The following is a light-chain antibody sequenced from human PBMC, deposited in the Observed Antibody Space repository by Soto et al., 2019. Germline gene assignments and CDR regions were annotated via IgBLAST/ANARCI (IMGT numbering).Light chain of an antibody. CDR3: EAWDSSLSAGV. Sequence: QSVLTQPPSVSAAPGQKVTVSCSGSRSNIGNNYVSWYQHLPGTAPKLLIYDNDKRPSGIPDQFSASKSGTSATLGITGLQTGDEADYYCEAWDSSLSAGVFGGGTKVTVL. CDR1: RSNIGNNY. J-gene: IGLJ3*02. CDR2: DND. V-gene: IGLV1-51*01.